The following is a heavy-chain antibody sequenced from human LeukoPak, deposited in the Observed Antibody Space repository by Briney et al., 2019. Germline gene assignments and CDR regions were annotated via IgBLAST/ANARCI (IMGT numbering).Heavy chain of an antibody. CDR3: ARCIAVAGTGQSGPDY. Sequence: SETLSLTCSVSGGSITRSNYYWGWIRQPPGKGLEWIGNIYHTGNTNYNPSLKSRVTISVDTSKNQFSLKLTSVTASDTAVYYCARCIAVAGTGQSGPDYWGQGTLVTVSS. J-gene: IGHJ4*02. CDR1: GGSITRSNYY. CDR2: IYHTGNT. D-gene: IGHD6-19*01. V-gene: IGHV4-39*01.